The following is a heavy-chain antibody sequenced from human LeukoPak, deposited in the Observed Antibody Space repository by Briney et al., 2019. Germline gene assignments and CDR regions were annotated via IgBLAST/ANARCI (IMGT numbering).Heavy chain of an antibody. Sequence: SETLSLTCTVSGSSINNSFWTWIRQPPGKGLEWIGYIYSSGSANYNPSLKSRVITSGDTSKNQISLRLTSVTAADTAMYFCARHRDYYDTWGHGTLVTVSS. V-gene: IGHV4-59*08. CDR3: ARHRDYYDT. CDR1: GSSINNSF. D-gene: IGHD3-22*01. CDR2: IYSSGSA. J-gene: IGHJ4*01.